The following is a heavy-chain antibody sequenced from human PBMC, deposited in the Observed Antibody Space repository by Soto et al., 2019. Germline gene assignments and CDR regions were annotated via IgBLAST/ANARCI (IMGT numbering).Heavy chain of an antibody. Sequence: PWETLSLTCTVSGGSISSGDYYWSWIRQPPGKGLEWVGHIYYSGSTYYNPSLKSRVTISVDTSKNQFSLKLSSVTAADTAVYYCARSVRYPRVDYWGQGTLVTVSS. CDR2: IYYSGST. D-gene: IGHD3-9*01. CDR3: ARSVRYPRVDY. CDR1: GGSISSGDYY. J-gene: IGHJ4*02. V-gene: IGHV4-30-4*01.